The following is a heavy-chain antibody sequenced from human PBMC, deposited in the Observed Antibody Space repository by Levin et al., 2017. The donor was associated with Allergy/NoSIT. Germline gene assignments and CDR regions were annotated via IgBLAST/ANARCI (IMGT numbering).Heavy chain of an antibody. CDR3: ARDVYYDGSGHSHHYGMNV. CDR1: GYTFVTYG. J-gene: IGHJ6*02. V-gene: IGHV1-18*01. Sequence: ASVKVSCTASGYTFVTYGISWVRQAPGQGLEWVGWISAYNGDTNYAQNLQDRVTMTTDPSTSTASMELRSLRSDDTAVYYCARDVYYDGSGHSHHYGMNVWGQGTTVTVSS. D-gene: IGHD3-22*01. CDR2: ISAYNGDT.